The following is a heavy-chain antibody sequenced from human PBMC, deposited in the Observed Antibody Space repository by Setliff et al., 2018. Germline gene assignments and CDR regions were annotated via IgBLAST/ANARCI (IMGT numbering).Heavy chain of an antibody. CDR1: SGSISPYF. Sequence: PSETLSLTCTVSSGSISPYFWSWIRQPPGKGLEWIGYIYHNGNTNFNPSLKTRLTMSVDTSKNQFALNLRSVTAADTAVYYCVRDRTAYSYGLDVWGQGTTVTVSS. CDR3: VRDRTAYSYGLDV. J-gene: IGHJ6*02. D-gene: IGHD5-18*01. CDR2: IYHNGNT. V-gene: IGHV4-59*01.